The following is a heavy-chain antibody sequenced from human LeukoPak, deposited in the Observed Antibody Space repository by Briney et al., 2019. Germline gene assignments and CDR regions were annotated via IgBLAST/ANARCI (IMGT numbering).Heavy chain of an antibody. V-gene: IGHV4-61*02. D-gene: IGHD3-10*01. CDR1: GGSISSSSYY. J-gene: IGHJ4*02. CDR3: ARGLWFGDENPPYFDY. Sequence: SETLSLTCTVSGGSISSSSYYWGWIRQPAGKGLEWIGRIYTSESTNYNPSLKSRVTISVDTSRNQFSLKLSSVTAADTAVYYCARGLWFGDENPPYFDYWGQGILVTVSS. CDR2: IYTSEST.